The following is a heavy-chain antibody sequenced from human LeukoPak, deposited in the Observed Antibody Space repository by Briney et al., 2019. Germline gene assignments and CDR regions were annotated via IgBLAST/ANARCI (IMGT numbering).Heavy chain of an antibody. CDR1: GYTFTGYY. V-gene: IGHV1-2*02. J-gene: IGHJ4*02. Sequence: GASVKVSCKASGYTFTGYYIHWVRQAPGQGLEWMGWIDPNSGGTNYAQKFRGRVTMTRDTSISTAYMELSRLRSDDTAVYYCARDKSGSSGWYSYFDYWGQGTLVTVSS. CDR2: IDPNSGGT. CDR3: ARDKSGSSGWYSYFDY. D-gene: IGHD6-19*01.